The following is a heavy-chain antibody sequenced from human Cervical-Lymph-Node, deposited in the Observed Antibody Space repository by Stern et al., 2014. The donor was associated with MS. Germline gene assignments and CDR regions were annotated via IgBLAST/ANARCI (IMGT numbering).Heavy chain of an antibody. CDR1: GGTFSSYA. Sequence: QVHLVESGAEVRKPGSSVRVSCKASGGTFSSYAITWVRQAPGQGLEWMGGIVPLFRTTNYAQKFQGRVTITADESTNTVYMELNSLRSEDAAIYYCANGDSDAFDIWGQGTTVTVSS. D-gene: IGHD4-17*01. CDR3: ANGDSDAFDI. V-gene: IGHV1-69*01. J-gene: IGHJ3*02. CDR2: IVPLFRTT.